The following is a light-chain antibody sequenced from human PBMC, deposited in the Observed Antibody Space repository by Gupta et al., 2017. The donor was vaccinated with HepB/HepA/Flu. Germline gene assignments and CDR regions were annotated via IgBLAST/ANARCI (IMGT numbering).Light chain of an antibody. CDR3: ISYTSSSNVV. V-gene: IGLV2-18*02. Sequence: QSALTQPPSVSGSPGQSVTISCTGTSSDVGSYNRVSWYQQSPGTAPKLMIDEVSNRPSGVPDRFSGSNSGNTASLTISGLQAEDEADYYCISYTSSSNVVFGGGTKLTVL. CDR2: EVS. J-gene: IGLJ2*01. CDR1: SSDVGSYNR.